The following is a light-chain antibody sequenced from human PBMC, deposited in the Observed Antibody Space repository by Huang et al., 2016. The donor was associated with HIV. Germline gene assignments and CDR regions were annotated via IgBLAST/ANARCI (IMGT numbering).Light chain of an antibody. CDR3: QQLNSYP. Sequence: IQLTQSPSSLSASVGDRVTITCRASQGISSYLAWYQQKPGKAPKLLIYAASTLQSGVPSRFSGSGSGIDFTLTISSLQPEDSATYYCQQLNSYPFGQGTRLEIK. V-gene: IGKV1-9*01. CDR1: QGISSY. J-gene: IGKJ5*01. CDR2: AAS.